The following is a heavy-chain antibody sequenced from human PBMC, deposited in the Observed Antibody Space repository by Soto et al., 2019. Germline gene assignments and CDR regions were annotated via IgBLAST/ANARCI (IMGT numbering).Heavy chain of an antibody. CDR1: GYSISSGYY. CDR2: IYHSGST. J-gene: IGHJ3*02. D-gene: IGHD3-10*01. Sequence: GSLRLSCTVSGYSISSGYYWGWIRQPPGKGLEWIGSIYHSGSTYYNPSLKSRVTISVDTSKNQFSLKLSSVTAADTAVYYCARVGNVLLWFGESSGAFDIWGQGTMVTVSS. V-gene: IGHV4-38-2*02. CDR3: ARVGNVLLWFGESSGAFDI.